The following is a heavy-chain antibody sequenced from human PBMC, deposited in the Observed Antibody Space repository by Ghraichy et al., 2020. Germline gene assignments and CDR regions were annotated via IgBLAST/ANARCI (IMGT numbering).Heavy chain of an antibody. CDR1: GFTFSNYW. D-gene: IGHD1-14*01. J-gene: IGHJ4*02. Sequence: GGSLRLSCAASGFTFSNYWMSWVRQAPGKGLEWVANIKQDGSEKYYVDSVRGRFTISRDNAKNSLYLQMNSLRAEDTAVYYCARDRIPGPYFDYWGQGTLVTVSS. V-gene: IGHV3-7*01. CDR3: ARDRIPGPYFDY. CDR2: IKQDGSEK.